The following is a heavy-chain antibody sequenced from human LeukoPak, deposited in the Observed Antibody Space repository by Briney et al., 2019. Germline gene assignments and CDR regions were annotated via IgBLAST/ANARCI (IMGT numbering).Heavy chain of an antibody. CDR2: IYSGGST. CDR1: GFTVSSNY. V-gene: IGHV3-53*01. Sequence: PGGSLRLSCAASGFTVSSNYMSWVRQAPGKGLEWVSVIYSGGSTYYADSVKGRFTISRDNSKNTLYLQMNSLRAEDTAVYYCARDGGRYCSGGSCYSDWGLGTLVTVSS. D-gene: IGHD2-15*01. J-gene: IGHJ4*02. CDR3: ARDGGRYCSGGSCYSD.